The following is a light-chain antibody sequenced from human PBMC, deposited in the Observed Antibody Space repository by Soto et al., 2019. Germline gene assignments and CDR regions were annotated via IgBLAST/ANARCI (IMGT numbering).Light chain of an antibody. CDR3: QQYNDWPPIT. V-gene: IGKV3-15*01. J-gene: IGKJ5*01. Sequence: ETLMTQSPATLSVSPGERATLSCRASQSVNSNLAWYQQESGQAPRLLVFGASTRANGIPARFSGSGSGTEFTLTISSLQSEDFAVYYCQQYNDWPPITFGQGTRLEI. CDR1: QSVNSN. CDR2: GAS.